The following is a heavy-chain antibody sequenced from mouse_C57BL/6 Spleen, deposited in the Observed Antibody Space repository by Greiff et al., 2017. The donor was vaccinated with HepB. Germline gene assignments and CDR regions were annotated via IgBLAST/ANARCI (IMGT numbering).Heavy chain of an antibody. CDR1: GYTFTNYW. J-gene: IGHJ2*01. V-gene: IGHV1-63*01. CDR2: IYPGGGYT. Sequence: QVQLQQPGAELVRPGTSVKMSCKASGYTFTNYWIGWAKQRPGHGLEWIGDIYPGGGYTNYNEKFKGKATLTADKSSSTAYMQFSSLTSEDSAIYYCARQNPPYGSSDEGYFDYWGQGTTLTVSS. CDR3: ARQNPPYGSSDEGYFDY. D-gene: IGHD1-1*01.